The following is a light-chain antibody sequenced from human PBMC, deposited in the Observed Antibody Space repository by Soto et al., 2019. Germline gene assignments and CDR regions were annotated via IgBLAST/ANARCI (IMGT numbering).Light chain of an antibody. J-gene: IGLJ1*01. Sequence: QSVLTQPASVSGSPGQSITISCSGTSSDVGAHNLVSWYQQHPGRPPKLMIYAVSNRPSGVSNRFSGSKSGNTASLTISGLQAEDEADYYCCSLTTRDSHIFGSGTKVTAL. V-gene: IGLV2-14*01. CDR3: CSLTTRDSHI. CDR1: SSDVGAHNL. CDR2: AVS.